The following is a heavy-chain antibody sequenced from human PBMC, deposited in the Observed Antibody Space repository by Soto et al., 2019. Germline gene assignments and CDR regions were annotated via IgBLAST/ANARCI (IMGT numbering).Heavy chain of an antibody. J-gene: IGHJ4*02. CDR2: IKEDGSER. Sequence: GGSLRLSCAASGFTFSNYWMSWVRQAPGKGLEWVANIKEDGSERYYVDSVKGRFTISRDNAKNSLYLQMTSLRPEDTAVYYCTRGHPSIYNYWGQATLVTVS. D-gene: IGHD4-4*01. CDR3: TRGHPSIYNY. V-gene: IGHV3-7*01. CDR1: GFTFSNYW.